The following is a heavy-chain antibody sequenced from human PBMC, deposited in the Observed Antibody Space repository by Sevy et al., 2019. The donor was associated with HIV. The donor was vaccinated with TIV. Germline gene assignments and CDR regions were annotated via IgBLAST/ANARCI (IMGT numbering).Heavy chain of an antibody. CDR2: ISSSSYI. Sequence: GGSLRLSCAASGFTFSSYSMNWVRQAPGKGLEWVSSISSSSYIYYADSVKGRFTISRDNAKNSLYLQMNSLRAEDTAVYYCARGGGVYCSSTSCYALDYWGQGTLVTVSS. J-gene: IGHJ4*02. D-gene: IGHD2-2*01. CDR1: GFTFSSYS. CDR3: ARGGGVYCSSTSCYALDY. V-gene: IGHV3-21*01.